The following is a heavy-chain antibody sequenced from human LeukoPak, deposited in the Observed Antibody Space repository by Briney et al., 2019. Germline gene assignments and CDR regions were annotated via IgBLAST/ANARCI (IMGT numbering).Heavy chain of an antibody. J-gene: IGHJ4*02. CDR2: INHSGST. CDR1: GGSFSGYY. V-gene: IGHV4-34*01. D-gene: IGHD5-18*01. Sequence: PSETLSLTCAVYGGSFSGYYWSWIRQPPGKGLEWIGEINHSGSTNYNPSLKRRVTISVDTSKNQFSLKLSSVTAADTAVYYCARGNRGYSYGGPYDYWGQGTLVTVSS. CDR3: ARGNRGYSYGGPYDY.